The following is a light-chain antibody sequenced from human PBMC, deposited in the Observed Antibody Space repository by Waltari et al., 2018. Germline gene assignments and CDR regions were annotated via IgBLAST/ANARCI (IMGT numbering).Light chain of an antibody. V-gene: IGLV2-23*02. Sequence: QSALTHPPSVSGSPGQSFTTSGPGTTSEIGAYHLISWYQQYPGRAPKLIIYEATKRPSWVSDRFSGSKSGNTASLTISGLLAEDEADYYCCSYAGTATFLLFGGGTKLTVL. J-gene: IGLJ2*01. CDR2: EAT. CDR1: TSEIGAYHL. CDR3: CSYAGTATFLL.